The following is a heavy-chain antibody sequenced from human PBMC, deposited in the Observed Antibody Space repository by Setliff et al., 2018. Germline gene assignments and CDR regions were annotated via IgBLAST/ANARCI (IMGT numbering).Heavy chain of an antibody. CDR1: GYIFTDYS. J-gene: IGHJ1*01. V-gene: IGHV1-2*02. CDR2: INPKSGDT. D-gene: IGHD4-17*01. CDR3: ARVAYGLEYFQY. Sequence: GASVKVSCKTSGYIFTDYSLHWVRQAPGQGLEWLGWINPKSGDTKYAQKFQDRVTMTRDTSISTAYMQLSGLTSDDTAVYYCARVAYGLEYFQYWGQGTLVTVSS.